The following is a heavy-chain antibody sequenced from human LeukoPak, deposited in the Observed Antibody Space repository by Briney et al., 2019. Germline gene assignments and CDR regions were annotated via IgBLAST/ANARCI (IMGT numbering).Heavy chain of an antibody. CDR2: IYYSENT. CDR3: ARYHNGYDDY. D-gene: IGHD5-12*01. V-gene: IGHV4-39*07. CDR1: GGSISSSSYY. J-gene: IGHJ4*02. Sequence: SETLSLTCTVSGGSISSSSYYWGWIRQPPGKGLEWIGSIYYSENTYYNPSLKSRVTISLDMSKSHFSLKLSSVTAADTAVYYCARYHNGYDDYWGQGTLVTVSS.